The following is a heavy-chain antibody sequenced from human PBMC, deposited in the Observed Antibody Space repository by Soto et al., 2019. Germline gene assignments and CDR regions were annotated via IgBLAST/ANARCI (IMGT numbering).Heavy chain of an antibody. Sequence: WGSLRLSCAASGFSFGRYCLHRVPQAPGKGLEWVAVISYDGSNKYYGDSVKGRFTISRDNSKNTLSLQMNSLRAEDTAVYYCAKAFDSSGYYMDYWGPGTLVTVSS. CDR2: ISYDGSNK. CDR3: AKAFDSSGYYMDY. V-gene: IGHV3-30*18. CDR1: GFSFGRYC. J-gene: IGHJ4*02. D-gene: IGHD3-22*01.